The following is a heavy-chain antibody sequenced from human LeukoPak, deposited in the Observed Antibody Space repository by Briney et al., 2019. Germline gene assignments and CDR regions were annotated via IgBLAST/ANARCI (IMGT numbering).Heavy chain of an antibody. V-gene: IGHV1-46*01. J-gene: IGHJ5*02. CDR2: INPSGGST. CDR1: GYTFTNHY. CDR3: ARGGISPRDWFDP. Sequence: ASVKVSCKASGYTFTNHYMYWVRQAPGQGLEWMGIINPSGGSTTYAEKFQGGVTMTRDKSTSTVYMELSSLRSEDTAVYYCARGGISPRDWFDPWGQGTLVTVSS. D-gene: IGHD3-16*01.